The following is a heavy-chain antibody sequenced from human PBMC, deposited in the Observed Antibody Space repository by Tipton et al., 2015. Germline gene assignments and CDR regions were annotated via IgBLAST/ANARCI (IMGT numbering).Heavy chain of an antibody. Sequence: VQLVQSGAEVKKPGESLNISCQGSGYTFTSYWIGWVRQKPGKGLEWMGIIYPGDSHTRYNPSFQGQVTISADKSISTAYLHWSSLKASDTAMYYCARHVSFYYDTHGSDALDIWAQGTMVTVSS. CDR3: ARHVSFYYDTHGSDALDI. V-gene: IGHV5-51*01. CDR2: IYPGDSHT. CDR1: GYTFTSYW. D-gene: IGHD3-22*01. J-gene: IGHJ3*02.